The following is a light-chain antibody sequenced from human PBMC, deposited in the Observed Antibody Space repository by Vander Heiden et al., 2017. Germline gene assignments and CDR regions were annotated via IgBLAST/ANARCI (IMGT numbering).Light chain of an antibody. CDR2: KAS. V-gene: IGKV1-5*03. Sequence: DIQLTQSPSTLSAYVGDRVTITCRASQSVSNWLAWYQQKPGKAPKLLIYKASSLQSRVPSRFTGSGSGTEFTLTISSLQADDFATYYCQQYNSHLTFGGGTKVEIK. CDR1: QSVSNW. CDR3: QQYNSHLT. J-gene: IGKJ4*01.